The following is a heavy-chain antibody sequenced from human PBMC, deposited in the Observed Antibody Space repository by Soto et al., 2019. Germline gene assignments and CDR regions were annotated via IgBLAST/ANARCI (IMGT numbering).Heavy chain of an antibody. J-gene: IGHJ4*02. CDR1: GFTFSSYA. V-gene: IGHV3-23*01. D-gene: IGHD6-13*01. Sequence: EVQLLESGGGLVQPGESLRLSCAASGFTFSSYAMSWVRQAPGKGLEWVSVISGSDDSTYYADSVKGRFTISRDNSKKSLYMQMNCLRAEDTAVYYCAKWSSWSTFDYWGQGTLVTVSS. CDR3: AKWSSWSTFDY. CDR2: ISGSDDST.